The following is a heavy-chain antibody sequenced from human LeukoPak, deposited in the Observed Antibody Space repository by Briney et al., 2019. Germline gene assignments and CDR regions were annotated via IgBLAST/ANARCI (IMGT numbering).Heavy chain of an antibody. CDR1: GGSISSSSYY. D-gene: IGHD6-13*01. CDR3: AGQIPAGGLGYFDY. V-gene: IGHV4-61*05. J-gene: IGHJ4*02. CDR2: IYYSGSS. Sequence: PSETLSLTCTVSGGSISSSSYYWSWIRQPPGKGLEWIGYIYYSGSSKYNPSLKSRVTISVDTSKNQLSLKLDSVTAADTAVYYCAGQIPAGGLGYFDYWGQGTLVTVSS.